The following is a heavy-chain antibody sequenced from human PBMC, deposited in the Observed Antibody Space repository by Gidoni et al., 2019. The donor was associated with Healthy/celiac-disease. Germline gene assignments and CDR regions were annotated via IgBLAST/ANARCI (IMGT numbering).Heavy chain of an antibody. CDR2: ISYDGSNK. J-gene: IGHJ5*02. CDR1: GFTFSSYA. Sequence: QVQLVESGGGVVQPGRSLRLSCAASGFTFSSYAMHWVRQAPGKGLEWVAVISYDGSNKYYADSVKGRFTISRDNSKNTLYLQMNSLRAEDTAVYYCARGQDIVVVPAAIGDWFDPWGQGTLVTVSS. D-gene: IGHD2-2*02. CDR3: ARGQDIVVVPAAIGDWFDP. V-gene: IGHV3-30-3*01.